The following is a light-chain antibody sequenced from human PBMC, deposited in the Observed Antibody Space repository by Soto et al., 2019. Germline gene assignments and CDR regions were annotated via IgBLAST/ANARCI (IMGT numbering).Light chain of an antibody. Sequence: EIVMTQSPATLSVSPGERATLSCRASQSVNSNLAWYQQKPGQAPRLLIYGASTRATGIPARFSGSGSGTEFTLTISSLQSEDFAVYYCQQYNNWPQVTFGGGTKVDIK. CDR2: GAS. V-gene: IGKV3-15*01. CDR3: QQYNNWPQVT. J-gene: IGKJ4*01. CDR1: QSVNSN.